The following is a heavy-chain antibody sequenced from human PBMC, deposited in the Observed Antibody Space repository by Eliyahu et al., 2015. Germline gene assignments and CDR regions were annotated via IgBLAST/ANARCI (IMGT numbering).Heavy chain of an antibody. D-gene: IGHD3-10*01. CDR1: GFSITGGYY. Sequence: QVQLQESGPGLVKPSETLSLTCTVSGFSITGGYYWGWIRQPPGKGLEWVGSTYHSGGTFFNPSLKTRITMSVDTSKNQFSLNLNSVTAADTAVYYCARVLDYYGSGTYGADYWGQGTLVTVSS. V-gene: IGHV4-38-2*02. CDR3: ARVLDYYGSGTYGADY. J-gene: IGHJ4*02. CDR2: TYHSGGT.